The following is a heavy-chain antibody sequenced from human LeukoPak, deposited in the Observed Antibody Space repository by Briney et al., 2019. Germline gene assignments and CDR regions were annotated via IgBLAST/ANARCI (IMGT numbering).Heavy chain of an antibody. V-gene: IGHV1-24*01. Sequence: ASVKVSCKVSGYTLTELSMHWVRQAPGKGLEWMGGFDPEDGETIYAQKFQGRVTMTRDTSTSTVYMELSSLRSEDTAVYYCAREWTIFGVVTNVYYFDYWGQGTLVTVSS. CDR3: AREWTIFGVVTNVYYFDY. CDR2: FDPEDGET. D-gene: IGHD3-3*01. J-gene: IGHJ4*02. CDR1: GYTLTELS.